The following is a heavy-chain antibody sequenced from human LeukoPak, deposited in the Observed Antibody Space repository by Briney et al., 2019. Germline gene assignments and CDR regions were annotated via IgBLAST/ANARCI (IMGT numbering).Heavy chain of an antibody. CDR3: AELGITMIGGV. CDR1: GFTFSSYF. V-gene: IGHV3-48*03. Sequence: GGSLRLSCAASGFTFSSYFMSWVRQAPGKGLEWVSYISSSGSTIYYADSVRGRFTISRDNAKNSLYLQMNSLRAEDTAVYYCAELGITMIGGVWGKGTTVTISS. D-gene: IGHD3-10*02. J-gene: IGHJ6*04. CDR2: ISSSGSTI.